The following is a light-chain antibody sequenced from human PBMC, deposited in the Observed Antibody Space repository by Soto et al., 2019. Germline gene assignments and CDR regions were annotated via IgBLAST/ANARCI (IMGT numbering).Light chain of an antibody. Sequence: DLQMTQSPSSLSASVGDRVTITCRASQGISNYLAWYQQKPGKVPKLLIYAASTLQSGVPSRLSGCGSGTDFTLTISSLQPEDVATYYCQKYNSVPLTLGGGTKVELK. CDR3: QKYNSVPLT. CDR1: QGISNY. CDR2: AAS. J-gene: IGKJ4*01. V-gene: IGKV1-27*01.